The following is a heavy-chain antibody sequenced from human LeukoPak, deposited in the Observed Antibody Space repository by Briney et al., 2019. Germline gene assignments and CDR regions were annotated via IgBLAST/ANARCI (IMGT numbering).Heavy chain of an antibody. Sequence: GGSLSLSCAASGFIFSNYAMSWVRQVPGRGLEWVSTISSRGDSTYVADSVKGRFTISRDNSKNSLYLQMNTVRAEDTAVYYCVKGPRPDITVAHTVENWGQGTLVTVSS. CDR3: VKGPRPDITVAHTVEN. D-gene: IGHD6-19*01. CDR2: ISSRGDST. J-gene: IGHJ4*02. V-gene: IGHV3-23*01. CDR1: GFIFSNYA.